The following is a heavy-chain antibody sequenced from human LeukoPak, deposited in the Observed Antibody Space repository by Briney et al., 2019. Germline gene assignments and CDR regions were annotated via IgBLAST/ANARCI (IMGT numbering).Heavy chain of an antibody. CDR1: GYTFTSYD. V-gene: IGHV1-8*02. CDR3: ARGMQQRNYLYYYDYYLDV. Sequence: PLASVKVSCKASGYTFTSYDINWVRQATGQGLEWMGWMNPNSGNTGYAQKFQGRVTMTRDTSISTAYMELSSLTSEDTAVYYCARGMQQRNYLYYYDYYLDVWGKGTTVTVSS. J-gene: IGHJ6*03. CDR2: MNPNSGNT. D-gene: IGHD1-7*01.